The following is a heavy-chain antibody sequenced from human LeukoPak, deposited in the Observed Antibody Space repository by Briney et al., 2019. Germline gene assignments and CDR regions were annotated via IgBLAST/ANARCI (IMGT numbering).Heavy chain of an antibody. V-gene: IGHV1-69*04. Sequence: SVKVSCKASGGTFSSYAIRWVRQAPGQGLEWMGRIIPILGIANYAQKFQGRVTITADKSTSTAYMELSSLRSEDAAVYYCARVEYSGYYYYGMDVWGQGTAVTVSS. CDR2: IIPILGIA. CDR3: ARVEYSGYYYYGMDV. CDR1: GGTFSSYA. J-gene: IGHJ6*02. D-gene: IGHD5-12*01.